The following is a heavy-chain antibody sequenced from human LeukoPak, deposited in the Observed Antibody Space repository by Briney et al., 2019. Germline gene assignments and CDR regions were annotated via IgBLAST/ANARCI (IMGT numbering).Heavy chain of an antibody. D-gene: IGHD1-1*01. CDR2: IYYSGST. Sequence: SETLSLTCNVSGDSISSYYWSWIRQPPGGGLEWIGYIYYSGSTNYNPSLKSRVTISVDTSKNQFSLKLSSVTAAGTAVYYCARHTSMAHFDYWGQGTLVTVSS. J-gene: IGHJ4*02. CDR1: GDSISSYY. CDR3: ARHTSMAHFDY. V-gene: IGHV4-59*08.